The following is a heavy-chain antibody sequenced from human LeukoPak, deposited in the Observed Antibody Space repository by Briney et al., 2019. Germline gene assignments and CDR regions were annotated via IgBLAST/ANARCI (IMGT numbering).Heavy chain of an antibody. Sequence: GGSLRLSCAASGFSFSSYWMHWVRQAPGKGLMWVSHINSDGSSTTYADSVKGRLTISRDNAKSPLYLQMNSLRAEDTAVYYCARDDPGIGIDYWGQGTLVTVSS. CDR2: INSDGSST. CDR3: ARDDPGIGIDY. J-gene: IGHJ4*02. V-gene: IGHV3-74*01. CDR1: GFSFSSYW. D-gene: IGHD1-26*01.